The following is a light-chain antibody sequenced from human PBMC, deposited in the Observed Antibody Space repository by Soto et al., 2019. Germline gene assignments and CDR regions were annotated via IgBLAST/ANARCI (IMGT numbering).Light chain of an antibody. J-gene: IGKJ1*01. CDR2: GAS. V-gene: IGKV1-39*01. CDR3: QQGYRTPT. CDR1: ESISSY. Sequence: DLQMTQSPSSLSASVGDRVTITCRASESISSYLTWYQQKPGKAPKLLIYGASSLQSGVPSRFSGSGSGTDFTLTISTLQPEDFATYYCQQGYRTPTYGQGTKVEIK.